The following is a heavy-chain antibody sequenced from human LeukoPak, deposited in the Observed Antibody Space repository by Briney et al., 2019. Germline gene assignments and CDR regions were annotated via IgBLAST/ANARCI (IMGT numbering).Heavy chain of an antibody. Sequence: SSETLSLTCAVYGGSFSGYYWSWIRQPPGKGLEWIGEINHSGGTNYSPSLKSRVTISVDTSKNQFSLKLTSVTAADTAVYYCARGALKIYGSGSYFAYWGQGTLVTVSS. V-gene: IGHV4-34*01. CDR1: GGSFSGYY. J-gene: IGHJ4*02. D-gene: IGHD3-10*01. CDR3: ARGALKIYGSGSYFAY. CDR2: INHSGGT.